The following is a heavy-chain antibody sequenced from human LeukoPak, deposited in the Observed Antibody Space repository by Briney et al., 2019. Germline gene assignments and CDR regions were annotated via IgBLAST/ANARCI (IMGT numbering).Heavy chain of an antibody. CDR2: ISSNNFTV. V-gene: IGHV3-48*04. CDR3: ARDLTYYYDSSGYYFLD. J-gene: IGHJ4*02. Sequence: PGGSLRLSCAASGFTFSTYSMNWVRQAPGKGLEWVSYISSNNFTVYYADSVKGRFTISRDNAKNSLYLQMNSLRAEDTAVYYCARDLTYYYDSSGYYFLDWGQGTLVTVSS. D-gene: IGHD3-22*01. CDR1: GFTFSTYS.